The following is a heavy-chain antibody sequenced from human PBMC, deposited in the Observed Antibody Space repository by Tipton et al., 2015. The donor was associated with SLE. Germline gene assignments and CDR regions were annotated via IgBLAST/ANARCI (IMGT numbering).Heavy chain of an antibody. CDR3: ARGYQLPLGPYYYYYMDV. V-gene: IGHV4-59*01. CDR1: GGSISPYY. CDR2: IYSSGTT. J-gene: IGHJ6*03. Sequence: TLSLTCTVSGGSISPYYWSWLRQPPGKGLEWIGYIYSSGTTNYNPSLKSRVTISVDTSKNQFSLKLSSVTAADTAVYYCARGYQLPLGPYYYYYMDVWGKGTTVTVSS. D-gene: IGHD2-2*01.